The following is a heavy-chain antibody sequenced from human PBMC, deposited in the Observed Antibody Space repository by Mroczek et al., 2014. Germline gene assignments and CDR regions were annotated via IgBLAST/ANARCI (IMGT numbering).Heavy chain of an antibody. V-gene: IGHV3-48*01. CDR3: ARATTHQIAIVGATVRHSAFDI. Sequence: VQLVAGLGEAWYSLGGSRRDSPVQPPGFTFSSYSMNWVRQAPGKGLEWVSYISSSSSTIYYADSVKGRFTISRDNAKNSLYLQMNSLRAEDTAVYYCARATTHQIAIVGATVRHSAFDIWGQGTMVTVSS. J-gene: IGHJ3*02. CDR1: GFTFSSYS. D-gene: IGHD1-26*01. CDR2: ISSSSSTI.